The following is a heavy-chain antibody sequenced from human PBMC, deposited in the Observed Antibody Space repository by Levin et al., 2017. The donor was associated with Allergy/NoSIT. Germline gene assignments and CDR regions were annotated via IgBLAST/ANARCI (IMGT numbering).Heavy chain of an antibody. CDR2: IYHSGST. V-gene: IGHV4-38-2*01. CDR3: ARSTTGFDF. J-gene: IGHJ4*02. D-gene: IGHD4-11*01. CDR1: GYSISSGYY. Sequence: SETLSLTCAVSGYSISSGYYWGWIRQPPGKGLEWIGSIYHSGSTYYNSSLNSRLTISVDTSQNQFSLNLGSVTAADTAVYYCARSTTGFDFWGLGTLVTVSS.